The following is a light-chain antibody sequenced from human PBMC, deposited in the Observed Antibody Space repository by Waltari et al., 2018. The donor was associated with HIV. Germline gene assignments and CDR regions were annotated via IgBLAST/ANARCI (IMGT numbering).Light chain of an antibody. V-gene: IGLV2-14*03. CDR1: ASDFGDYNY. Sequence: QSVLTQPASVSGAPGHSITISCTGTASDFGDYNYVSWYQQLPGKAPKLVIYDVTQRPSGISHGFSGSRSGTTASLTISGLQAEDEADYYCSSYARNSPWLFGGGTKLTVL. CDR2: DVT. J-gene: IGLJ2*01. CDR3: SSYARNSPWL.